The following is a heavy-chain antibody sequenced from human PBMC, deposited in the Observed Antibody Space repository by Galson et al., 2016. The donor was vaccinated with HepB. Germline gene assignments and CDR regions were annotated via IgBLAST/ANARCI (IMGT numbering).Heavy chain of an antibody. Sequence: SLRLSCAASGFPFTNAWMNWVRQAPGKGLEWVGRIKSIRDDGTAVYAAPVEGRFTISKADSKHTLYLQMNSLKTEDTAVYYCTTPYGDYGFDYWGQGTLVTVSS. CDR3: TTPYGDYGFDY. V-gene: IGHV3-15*07. J-gene: IGHJ4*02. D-gene: IGHD4-17*01. CDR2: IKSIRDDGTA. CDR1: GFPFTNAW.